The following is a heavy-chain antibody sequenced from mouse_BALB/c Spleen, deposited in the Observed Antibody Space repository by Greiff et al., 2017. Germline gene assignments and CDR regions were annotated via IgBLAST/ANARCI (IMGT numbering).Heavy chain of an antibody. J-gene: IGHJ3*01. V-gene: IGHV5-12-1*01. CDR2: ISSGGGST. D-gene: IGHD2-14*01. CDR1: GFAFSSYD. Sequence: EVMLVESGGGLVKPGGSLKLSCAASGFAFSSYDMSWVRQTPEKRLEWVAYISSGGGSTYYPDTVKGRFTISRDNAKNTLYLQMSSLKSEDTAMYYCARPYRYDGAWFAYWGQGTLVTVSA. CDR3: ARPYRYDGAWFAY.